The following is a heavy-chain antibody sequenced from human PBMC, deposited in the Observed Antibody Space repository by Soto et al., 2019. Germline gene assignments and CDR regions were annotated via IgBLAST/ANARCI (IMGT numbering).Heavy chain of an antibody. J-gene: IGHJ3*02. D-gene: IGHD1-1*01. Sequence: QVQLQESGPGLVKPSETLSLTCTVSGGSITSYFWSWIRQPPAKGLEWIGYIHYSGSTNYNPSLKSRVTIAVDTSKNQFSLKLSSVTAADTAVYYCARVNQLARKRNAFDIWGQGTLVTVSS. V-gene: IGHV4-59*01. CDR1: GGSITSYF. CDR3: ARVNQLARKRNAFDI. CDR2: IHYSGST.